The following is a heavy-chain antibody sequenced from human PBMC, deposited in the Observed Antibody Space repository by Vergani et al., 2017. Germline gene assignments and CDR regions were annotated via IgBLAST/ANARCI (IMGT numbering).Heavy chain of an antibody. D-gene: IGHD3-10*01. CDR3: ARGYYGSVPRGHGMDV. CDR2: INHSGST. V-gene: IGHV4-34*01. CDR1: GGSFSGYY. J-gene: IGHJ6*02. Sequence: QVQLQQWGAGLLKPSETLSLTCAVYGGSFSGYYWSWIRQPPGKGLEWIGEINHSGSTNYNPSLKSRVTISVDPSKNQFSLKLSSVTAADTAVYYCARGYYGSVPRGHGMDVWGQGTTVTVSS.